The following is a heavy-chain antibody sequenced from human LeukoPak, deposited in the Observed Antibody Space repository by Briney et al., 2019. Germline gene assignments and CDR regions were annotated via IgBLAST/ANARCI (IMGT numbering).Heavy chain of an antibody. V-gene: IGHV3-33*01. CDR2: IWYDGSNK. CDR3: ARPSWGDAFDI. D-gene: IGHD7-27*01. CDR1: GFTFSSYG. J-gene: IGHJ3*02. Sequence: PGGSLRLSCAASGFTFSSYGMHWVRQAPGKGLEWVAVIWYDGSNKYYADSVKGRFTISRDNSKNTLYLQMNSLRAEDTAVYYCARPSWGDAFDIWGQGTMVTVSS.